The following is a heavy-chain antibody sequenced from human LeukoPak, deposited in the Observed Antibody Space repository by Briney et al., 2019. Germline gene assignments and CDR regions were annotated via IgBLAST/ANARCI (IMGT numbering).Heavy chain of an antibody. CDR3: ARGRAPLRYFDWLW. CDR1: GLTFSSYE. J-gene: IGHJ4*02. CDR2: ISSSGSTI. V-gene: IGHV3-48*03. Sequence: PGRSLRLSCAASGLTFSSYEMNWVRQAPGKGLEWVSYISSSGSTIYYADSVKGRFTISRDNAKNSLYLQMNSLRAEDTAVYYCARGRAPLRYFDWLWWGQGTLVSVSS. D-gene: IGHD3-9*01.